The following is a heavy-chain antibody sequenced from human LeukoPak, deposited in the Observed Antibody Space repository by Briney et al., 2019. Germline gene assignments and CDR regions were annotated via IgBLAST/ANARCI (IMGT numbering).Heavy chain of an antibody. D-gene: IGHD3-22*01. V-gene: IGHV5-51*01. Sequence: GESLKISCMASGHSFTNYWIGWVRQMPGKGLEWMWIIHPADSDTVYSPSFQGHITISVDKSITTVYLQWSSLQASDTAMYYSARRYYYSTELDPWGQGTLVTVSS. CDR3: ARRYYYSTELDP. CDR2: IHPADSDT. CDR1: GHSFTNYW. J-gene: IGHJ5*02.